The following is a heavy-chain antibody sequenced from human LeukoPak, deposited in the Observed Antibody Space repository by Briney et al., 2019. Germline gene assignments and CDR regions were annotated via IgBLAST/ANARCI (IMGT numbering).Heavy chain of an antibody. D-gene: IGHD3-10*01. J-gene: IGHJ4*02. CDR2: ISGSGGST. CDR1: GFTFSSYA. V-gene: IGHV3-23*01. Sequence: PGGSLRLSCAASGFTFSSYAMSWVRQAPGKGLEWVSAISGSGGSTYYADSVKGRFTISRDNSKNTLYLQMNSLRAEDTAVYYCAKVDPPGLLWFGESSLYFDYWGQGTLVTVSS. CDR3: AKVDPPGLLWFGESSLYFDY.